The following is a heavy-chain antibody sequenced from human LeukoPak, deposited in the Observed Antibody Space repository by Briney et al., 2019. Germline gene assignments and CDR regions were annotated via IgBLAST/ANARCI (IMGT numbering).Heavy chain of an antibody. D-gene: IGHD6-19*01. V-gene: IGHV3-23*01. Sequence: GGSLRLSCTASGFPFSSYAMSWVRQAPGVGLEWVSAIDGGGGRTLHADSVRGRFTISRDNSKNTLYLQMHSLRAEDTAVYYCAKESAPGGYSSGWYDYFDYWGQGTLVTVSS. J-gene: IGHJ4*02. CDR1: GFPFSSYA. CDR2: IDGGGGRT. CDR3: AKESAPGGYSSGWYDYFDY.